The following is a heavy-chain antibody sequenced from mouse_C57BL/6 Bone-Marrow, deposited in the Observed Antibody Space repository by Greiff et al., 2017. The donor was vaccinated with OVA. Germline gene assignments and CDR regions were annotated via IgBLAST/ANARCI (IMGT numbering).Heavy chain of an antibody. CDR1: GYTFTSYW. Sequence: EVQLQQSGTVLARPGASVKMSCKTSGYTFTSYWMHWVKQRPGQGLEWIGAIDPGNSDTSYNQKFKGKAKLTAVTSASTAYMERSSLTNEDSAVYYCTRFGTTVEGYFDYWGQGTTLTVSS. D-gene: IGHD1-1*01. V-gene: IGHV1-5*01. CDR2: IDPGNSDT. J-gene: IGHJ2*01. CDR3: TRFGTTVEGYFDY.